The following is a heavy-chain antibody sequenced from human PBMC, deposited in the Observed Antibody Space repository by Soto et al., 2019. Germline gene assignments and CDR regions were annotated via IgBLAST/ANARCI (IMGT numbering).Heavy chain of an antibody. Sequence: QVQLVQSGAEVKKPGSSVKVSCKASGGTFSSYAISWVRQAPGQGLEWMGGIIPIFGTANYAQKFQGRVTITADESTRKAYMEVSSLRSEDTAGYYCGRDLVVAATGGEGFDYWGQGTLVTVSS. CDR3: GRDLVVAATGGEGFDY. D-gene: IGHD2-15*01. CDR2: IIPIFGTA. CDR1: GGTFSSYA. J-gene: IGHJ4*02. V-gene: IGHV1-69*01.